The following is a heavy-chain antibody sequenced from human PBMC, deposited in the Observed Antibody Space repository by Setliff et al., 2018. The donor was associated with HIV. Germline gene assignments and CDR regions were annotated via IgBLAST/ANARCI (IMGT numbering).Heavy chain of an antibody. V-gene: IGHV4-31*02. J-gene: IGHJ5*02. Sequence: SETLSLTCIVSGASISSGGHYWSWIRQQPGKGLEWIGYIHYTGSHFYNPSLMSRVTISVDTSKNQFSLKLSSVTAADTAVYYCARVSRLHPFDPWGQGTLVTVSS. CDR2: IHYTGSH. CDR3: ARVSRLHPFDP. CDR1: GASISSGGHY. D-gene: IGHD2-15*01.